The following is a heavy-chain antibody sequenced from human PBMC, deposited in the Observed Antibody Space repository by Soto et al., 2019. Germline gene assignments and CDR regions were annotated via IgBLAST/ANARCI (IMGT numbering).Heavy chain of an antibody. Sequence: PVESLKISCKASGYRFTNYWIGWVRQRPGKGLEWMGFIYPADSDTRNSPSSQGQVTFSVDTSTATAFLLWNSLKASDTAMYFCGAGILGFYFDSWGQGTQVTVSS. V-gene: IGHV5-51*01. CDR3: GAGILGFYFDS. CDR1: GYRFTNYW. J-gene: IGHJ4*02. CDR2: IYPADSDT.